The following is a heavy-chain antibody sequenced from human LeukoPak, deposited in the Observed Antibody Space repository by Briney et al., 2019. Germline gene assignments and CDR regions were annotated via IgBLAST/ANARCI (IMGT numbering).Heavy chain of an antibody. D-gene: IGHD3-3*01. CDR1: GYTFTSIG. CDR3: ARESGPY. CDR2: ISTYNGHT. Sequence: ASVKVSCKASGYTFTSIGITWVRQAPGQGLEWMGWISTYNGHTNYAQKLQGRVTMTTDTSTSTAYMELSSLRSEDTAVYYCARESGPYWGQGTLVTVSS. V-gene: IGHV1-18*01. J-gene: IGHJ4*02.